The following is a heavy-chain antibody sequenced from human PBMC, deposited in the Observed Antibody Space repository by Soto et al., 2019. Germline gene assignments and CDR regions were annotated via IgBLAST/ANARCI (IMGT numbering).Heavy chain of an antibody. V-gene: IGHV3-30-3*01. Sequence: GGSLRLSCAASGFTFSSYAMHWVRQAPGKGLEWVAVISYDGSNKYYADSVKGRFTISRDNSKNTLYLQMNSLRAEDTAVYYCARDTEYSSSSSLLFDYWGQGTLVTVSS. D-gene: IGHD6-6*01. CDR2: ISYDGSNK. CDR1: GFTFSSYA. J-gene: IGHJ4*02. CDR3: ARDTEYSSSSSLLFDY.